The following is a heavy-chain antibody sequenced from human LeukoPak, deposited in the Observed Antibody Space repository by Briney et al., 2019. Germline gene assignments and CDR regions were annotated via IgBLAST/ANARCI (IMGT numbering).Heavy chain of an antibody. Sequence: ASVKVSCKASGYTFTNYGISWVRQAPGQGLEWMGWISAYNGNTNYAQKFQGRVTMTEDTSTDTAYMELSSLRSEDTAVYYCATGLGIAVAGYWGQGTLVTVSS. CDR3: ATGLGIAVAGY. J-gene: IGHJ4*02. CDR2: ISAYNGNT. D-gene: IGHD6-19*01. CDR1: GYTFTNYG. V-gene: IGHV1-18*01.